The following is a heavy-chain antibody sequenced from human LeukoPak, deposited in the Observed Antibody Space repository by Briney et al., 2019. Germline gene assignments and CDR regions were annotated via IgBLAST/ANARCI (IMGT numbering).Heavy chain of an antibody. V-gene: IGHV3-66*01. CDR1: GFTVSSNY. D-gene: IGHD2-2*01. Sequence: PGGSLRLSCAASGFTVSSNYMSWVRQAPGKGLEWVSVIYSGGSTYYADSVKGRFTISRDNSKNTLYLQMNSLRAEDTAVYYCAKDLGVVVPANWFDPWGQGTLVTVSS. CDR3: AKDLGVVVPANWFDP. CDR2: IYSGGST. J-gene: IGHJ5*02.